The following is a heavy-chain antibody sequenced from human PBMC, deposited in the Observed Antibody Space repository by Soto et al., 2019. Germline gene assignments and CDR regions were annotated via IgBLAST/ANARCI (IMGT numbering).Heavy chain of an antibody. D-gene: IGHD2-15*01. CDR1: GYTFTSYG. Sequence: ASVKVSCKASGYTFTSYGISWVRQAPGQGLEWLGWISVYNGVTTYAQKLQGRVSMTTDTSTNTAYMELSFVTAADTAMYYCARTKCSGGSCYSWSLDYWGQGTPVTVSS. J-gene: IGHJ4*02. CDR2: ISVYNGVT. V-gene: IGHV1-18*04. CDR3: ARTKCSGGSCYSWSLDY.